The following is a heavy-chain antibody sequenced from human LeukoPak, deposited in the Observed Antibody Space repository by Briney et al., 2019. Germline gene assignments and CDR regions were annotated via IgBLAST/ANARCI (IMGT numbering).Heavy chain of an antibody. V-gene: IGHV5-51*01. J-gene: IGHJ4*02. CDR3: ARRLYDSSGYSDY. D-gene: IGHD3-22*01. CDR1: GYSFTSYW. CDR2: IYPGDSDT. Sequence: GESLKISCKGSGYSFTSYWIGWVRQMPGKGLEWMGIIYPGDSDTRYIPSFQGQVTISADKSISTAYLQWSSLKASDTAMYYCARRLYDSSGYSDYWGQGTLVTVSS.